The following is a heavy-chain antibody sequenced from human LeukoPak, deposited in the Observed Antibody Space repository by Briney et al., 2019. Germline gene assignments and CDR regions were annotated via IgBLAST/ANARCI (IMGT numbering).Heavy chain of an antibody. Sequence: SQTLSLTCTVSGGSISSGSYYWSWIRQPAGKGLEWIGRIYTSGSTNYNPSLKSRVTISVDTSKNQFSLKLSSVTAADTAVYYCARGIFGVVIPHNWFDPWGQGTLVTVSS. V-gene: IGHV4-61*02. CDR3: ARGIFGVVIPHNWFDP. J-gene: IGHJ5*02. CDR2: IYTSGST. CDR1: GGSISSGSYY. D-gene: IGHD3-3*01.